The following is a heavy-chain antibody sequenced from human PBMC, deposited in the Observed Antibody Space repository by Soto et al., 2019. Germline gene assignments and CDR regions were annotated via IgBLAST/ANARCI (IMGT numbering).Heavy chain of an antibody. J-gene: IGHJ4*02. Sequence: PGGSLRLSCAASGFTFSSYAMSWVRQAPGKGLEWVSAISGSGGSTYYADSVKGRFTISRDNSKNTLYLQMNSLRAEDTAAYYCANEPDTEGGYPLDYWGQGTLVTVSS. D-gene: IGHD3-16*02. V-gene: IGHV3-23*01. CDR1: GFTFSSYA. CDR2: ISGSGGST. CDR3: ANEPDTEGGYPLDY.